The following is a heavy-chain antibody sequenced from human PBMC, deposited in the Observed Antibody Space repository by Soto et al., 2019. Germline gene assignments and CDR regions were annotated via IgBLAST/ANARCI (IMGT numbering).Heavy chain of an antibody. CDR2: INHLETT. V-gene: IGHV4-30-2*01. J-gene: IGHJ4*02. Sequence: SETLSLTCTVSGASITYGGYSWSWIRQPPGKGLEWIGYINHLETTFYNPSFESRLTLSIDRTKNQFSLKLNSMTAAEGAVYFCARGGGYDSFDYWGQGILVTVSS. CDR1: GASITYGGYS. D-gene: IGHD5-12*01. CDR3: ARGGGYDSFDY.